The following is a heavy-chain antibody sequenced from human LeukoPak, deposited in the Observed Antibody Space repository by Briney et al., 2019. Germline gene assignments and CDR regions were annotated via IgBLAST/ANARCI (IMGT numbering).Heavy chain of an antibody. Sequence: SQTLSLTCTVSGGSISSGDYYWSWIRQPPGKGLEWIGYIYHSGSTYYNPSLKSRVTISVDRSKNQFSLKLSSVTAADTAVYYCARVVVGAIDYWGQGTLVTVSS. D-gene: IGHD1-26*01. CDR2: IYHSGST. CDR3: ARVVVGAIDY. CDR1: GGSISSGDYY. J-gene: IGHJ4*02. V-gene: IGHV4-30-2*01.